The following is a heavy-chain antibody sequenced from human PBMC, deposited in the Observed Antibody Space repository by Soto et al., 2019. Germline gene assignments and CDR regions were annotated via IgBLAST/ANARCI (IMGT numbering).Heavy chain of an antibody. CDR2: INPSGGST. Sequence: ASVKVSCKASGYTFTSYYMHWVRQAPGQGLEWMGIINPSGGSTSYAQKFQGRVTMTRDTSTSTVYMELSSLRSEDTAVYYCARDITIFGGVITAFDAFDIWGQGTMVTVSS. V-gene: IGHV1-46*03. CDR3: ARDITIFGGVITAFDAFDI. CDR1: GYTFTSYY. D-gene: IGHD3-3*01. J-gene: IGHJ3*02.